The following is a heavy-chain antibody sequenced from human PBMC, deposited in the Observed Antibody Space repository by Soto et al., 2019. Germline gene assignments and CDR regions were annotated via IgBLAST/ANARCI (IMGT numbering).Heavy chain of an antibody. CDR1: GGTFSTYT. CDR3: ARSQDSSGYWNSCFDP. J-gene: IGHJ5*02. Sequence: QVQLVQSGAEVKKPGSSVKVSCKSSGGTFSTYTLAWVRQAPGQGLEWVGGIIPIFGTANYPQKFKGRVTINADESTSTAYMELSSLISEDTAVYYCARSQDSSGYWNSCFDPWGQGTMVTVSS. D-gene: IGHD3-22*01. V-gene: IGHV1-69*01. CDR2: IIPIFGTA.